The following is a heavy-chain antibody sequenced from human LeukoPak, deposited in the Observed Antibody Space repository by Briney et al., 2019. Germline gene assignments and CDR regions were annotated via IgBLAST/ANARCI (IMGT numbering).Heavy chain of an antibody. CDR1: GFTFDDYA. Sequence: PGGSLRLSCAASGFTFDDYAMHWVRQAPGKGLEWVSGISWNSGSIGYADSVKGRFTISRDNAKNSLYLQMNSLRAEDTAVYYCARELRWYRNDAFDIWGQGTMVTVSS. CDR3: ARELRWYRNDAFDI. J-gene: IGHJ3*02. D-gene: IGHD4-23*01. V-gene: IGHV3-9*01. CDR2: ISWNSGSI.